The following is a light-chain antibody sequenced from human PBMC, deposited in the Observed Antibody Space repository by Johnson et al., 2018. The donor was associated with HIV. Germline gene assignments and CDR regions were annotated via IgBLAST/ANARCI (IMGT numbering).Light chain of an antibody. CDR2: END. CDR3: GTWDSSLRSGF. CDR1: SSNIGNSY. Sequence: SVLTQPPSVSAAPGQKVTISCSGSSSNIGNSYVCWYQQLPGTAPKLLIYENDKRPSGIPDRFSGSKSGTSATLGITGLQTGDEADYYSGTWDSSLRSGFFGTGTKVTVL. V-gene: IGLV1-51*02. J-gene: IGLJ1*01.